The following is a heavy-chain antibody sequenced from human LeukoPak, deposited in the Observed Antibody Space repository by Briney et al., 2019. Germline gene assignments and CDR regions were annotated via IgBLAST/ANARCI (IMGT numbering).Heavy chain of an antibody. D-gene: IGHD3-10*01. V-gene: IGHV4-34*01. CDR3: ARQDLSITMVRGVISWFDP. J-gene: IGHJ5*02. Sequence: SETLSLTCAVYGGSFSGYYWSWIRQPPGKGLEWIGEINHSGSTNYNPSLKSRVTISVDTSKNQFSLKLSSVTAADTAVYYCARQDLSITMVRGVISWFDPWGQGTLVTVSS. CDR2: INHSGST. CDR1: GGSFSGYY.